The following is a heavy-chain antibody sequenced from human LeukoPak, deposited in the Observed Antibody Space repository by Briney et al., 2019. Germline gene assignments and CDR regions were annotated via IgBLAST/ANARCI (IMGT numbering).Heavy chain of an antibody. J-gene: IGHJ4*02. CDR2: ISSSSSYI. CDR3: AAISSGWLFDY. V-gene: IGHV3-21*01. Sequence: GGSLRLSCAPSGFTFSSYSMNWVRQAPGKGLEWVSSISSSSSYIYYADSVKGRFTISRDNAKNSLYLQMNSLRAEDTAVYYCAAISSGWLFDYWGQGTLVTVSS. CDR1: GFTFSSYS. D-gene: IGHD6-19*01.